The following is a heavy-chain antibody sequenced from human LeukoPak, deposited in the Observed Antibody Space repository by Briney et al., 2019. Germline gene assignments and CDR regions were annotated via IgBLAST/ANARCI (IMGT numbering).Heavy chain of an antibody. V-gene: IGHV3-7*01. D-gene: IGHD3-10*01. CDR2: IKQDGSEK. CDR1: GFTFSAYW. J-gene: IGHJ4*02. CDR3: ARDLIGYYYGSGDMDY. Sequence: AGGSLRLSCAASGFTFSAYWMSWVRQAPGKGLEWVANIKQDGSEKYYVDSVKGRFTISRDNAKNSLYLQMNSLRAEDTAVYYCARDLIGYYYGSGDMDYWGQGTLVTVSS.